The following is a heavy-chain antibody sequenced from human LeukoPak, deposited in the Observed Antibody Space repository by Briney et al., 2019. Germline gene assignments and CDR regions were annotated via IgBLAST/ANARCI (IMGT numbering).Heavy chain of an antibody. V-gene: IGHV1-69*13. Sequence: AVKVSCKASGGTFSSYASIWVRQAPGQGLEGMGGDIPICGTANYPQKFQGRGTITADEPTTTAYIALSSLRSEDPAVYYCARNSGGSYSPSFDSWGQGTLVTVSS. CDR2: DIPICGTA. D-gene: IGHD1-26*01. J-gene: IGHJ4*02. CDR1: GGTFSSYA. CDR3: ARNSGGSYSPSFDS.